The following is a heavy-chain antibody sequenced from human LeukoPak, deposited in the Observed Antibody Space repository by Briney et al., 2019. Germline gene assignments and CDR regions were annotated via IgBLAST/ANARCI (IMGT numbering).Heavy chain of an antibody. CDR3: ARDGHRALHFDY. J-gene: IGHJ4*02. CDR1: GFTFSSYG. V-gene: IGHV3-33*01. Sequence: GGSLRLSCAASGFTFSSYGMHWVRQAPGKGLEWVAVIWYDGSNKYYADSVKGRFTISRDNSKNTVYVQMNSVRADETAVYYCARDGHRALHFDYWGQGTLVTVSS. D-gene: IGHD3-16*02. CDR2: IWYDGSNK.